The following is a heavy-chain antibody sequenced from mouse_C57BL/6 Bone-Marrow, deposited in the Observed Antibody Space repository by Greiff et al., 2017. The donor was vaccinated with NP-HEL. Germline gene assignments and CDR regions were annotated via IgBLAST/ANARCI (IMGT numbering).Heavy chain of an antibody. D-gene: IGHD1-1*01. J-gene: IGHJ2*01. CDR1: GFNIKDDY. CDR2: IDPENGDT. Sequence: VQLKESGAELVRPGASVKLSCTASGFNIKDDYMHWVKQRPEQGLEWIGWIDPENGDTEYASKFQGKATITADTSSNTAYLQLSSLTSEDTAVYYCTFYYYGSSFYFDYWGQGTTLTVSS. V-gene: IGHV14-4*01. CDR3: TFYYYGSSFYFDY.